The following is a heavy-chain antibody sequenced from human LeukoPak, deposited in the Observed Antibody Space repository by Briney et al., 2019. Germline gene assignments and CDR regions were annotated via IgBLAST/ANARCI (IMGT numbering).Heavy chain of an antibody. Sequence: PSETLSLTCTVSGGSISSGGYYWSWIRQPPGKGLEWIGYIYHSGSTYYNPSLKSRVTISVDRSKNQFSLKLSSVTAADTAVYYCASDSGATVLGWGQGTLVTVSS. D-gene: IGHD1-26*01. V-gene: IGHV4-30-2*01. CDR1: GGSISSGGYY. CDR2: IYHSGST. J-gene: IGHJ4*02. CDR3: ASDSGATVLG.